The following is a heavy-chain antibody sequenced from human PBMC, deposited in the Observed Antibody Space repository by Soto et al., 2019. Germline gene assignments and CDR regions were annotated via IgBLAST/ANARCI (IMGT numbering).Heavy chain of an antibody. V-gene: IGHV3-30*18. J-gene: IGHJ3*01. CDR2: ISDDGSNK. CDR1: GFTFSAFG. CDR3: AKPRTDMRAAFAV. Sequence: QVQLVGSGGGVVQPGRSLRLSCAASGFTFSAFGMHWVRQAPGKGLEWVTFISDDGSNKVYADSVKGRFTISRDNSMNTLSLQMNRLRTEDTAVYYCAKPRTDMRAAFAVWGQGTMVTVSS. D-gene: IGHD2-2*01.